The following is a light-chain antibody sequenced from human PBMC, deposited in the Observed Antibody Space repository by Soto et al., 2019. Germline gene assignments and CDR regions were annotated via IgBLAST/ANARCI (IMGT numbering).Light chain of an antibody. J-gene: IGKJ1*01. CDR1: QSVSSN. V-gene: IGKV3-15*01. Sequence: EIVMTQSPATLSVSPGERATLSCRASQSVSSNLAWYQQKPGQAPRLLIYGASARATGIPARFSGSGSGTAFTLTISSLQSGDFAVYYCQQYNNWPPMAFGQGTKVEIK. CDR3: QQYNNWPPMA. CDR2: GAS.